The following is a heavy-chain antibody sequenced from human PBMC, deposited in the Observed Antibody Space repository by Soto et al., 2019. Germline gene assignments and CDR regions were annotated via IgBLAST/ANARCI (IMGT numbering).Heavy chain of an antibody. CDR3: AKETLSGWNKWFDT. CDR1: GFTFSSYG. D-gene: IGHD6-19*01. V-gene: IGHV3-30*18. Sequence: GGSLRLSCAASGFTFSSYGIHWVRQAPCKGLEWVALISYDEIHKYYADSVEGRFTISRDNSKNTLYLQMNSLRPEDTAVYYCAKETLSGWNKWFDTWGQGTLVTVCS. CDR2: ISYDEIHK. J-gene: IGHJ5*02.